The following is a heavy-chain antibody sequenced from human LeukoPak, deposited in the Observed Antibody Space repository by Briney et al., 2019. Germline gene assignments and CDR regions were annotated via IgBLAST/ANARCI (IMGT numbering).Heavy chain of an antibody. V-gene: IGHV4-39*01. D-gene: IGHD4-17*01. CDR1: GGSISSGSYY. CDR3: ARLDSGDYFFDY. J-gene: IGHJ4*02. CDR2: VFYSGTT. Sequence: SETLSPTCTVSGGSISSGSYYGGWIRQPPGKGLEWLGTVFYSGTTYYNPSLKSRVTMSVDTSKNQFSLGLRSVTAADTAVYYCARLDSGDYFFDYWGQGTLVTVSS.